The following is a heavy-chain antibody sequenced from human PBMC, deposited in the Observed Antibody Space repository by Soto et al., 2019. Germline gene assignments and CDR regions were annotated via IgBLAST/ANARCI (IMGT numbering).Heavy chain of an antibody. D-gene: IGHD2-8*01. CDR2: FDPEDGET. Sequence: GASLKVSCRVSAYTLTELSIHCVRQPPGKGLEWMGGFDPEDGETIYAQKFQGRVTMTEDTSTDTAYMELSSLRSEDTAVYYCATLGYCTNGVCSEDYYYGMDVWGQGTRVTVSS. CDR1: AYTLTELS. CDR3: ATLGYCTNGVCSEDYYYGMDV. V-gene: IGHV1-24*01. J-gene: IGHJ6*02.